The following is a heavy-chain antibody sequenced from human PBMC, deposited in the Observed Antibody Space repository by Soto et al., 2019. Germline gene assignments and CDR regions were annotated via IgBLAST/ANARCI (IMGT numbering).Heavy chain of an antibody. J-gene: IGHJ6*02. D-gene: IGHD2-2*02. V-gene: IGHV1-18*04. CDR1: GYTFTKYG. CDR3: SRARYCTSPSCYNHYYYGMDI. Sequence: QEQLVQSGGEVKKPGASVRVSCKASGYTFTKYGITWVRQAPGQGLEWMGWIGVYNGKTNYARKLQGRVIMTAATSARTAYMELRSISSDYTAVYYCSRARYCTSPSCYNHYYYGMDIWGQGTTVSVSS. CDR2: IGVYNGKT.